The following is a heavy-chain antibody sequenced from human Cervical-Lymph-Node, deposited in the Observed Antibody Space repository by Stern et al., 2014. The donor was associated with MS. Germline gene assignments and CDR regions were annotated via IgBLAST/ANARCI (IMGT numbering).Heavy chain of an antibody. CDR3: TRFGPYYHDTTSYFRSFDY. CDR2: VRSKAYGGTT. J-gene: IGHJ4*02. D-gene: IGHD3-22*01. CDR1: GFTFVDYA. V-gene: IGHV3-49*01. Sequence: VQLGQYGGGLVQPGRALRLSCTASGFTFVDYAMTWYRQAPGKGLECVGFVRSKAYGGTTEHTASGKGRFTISRDDSKSIAYLQMDSLKTDDTAVYYCTRFGPYYHDTTSYFRSFDYWGQGTLVTVSS.